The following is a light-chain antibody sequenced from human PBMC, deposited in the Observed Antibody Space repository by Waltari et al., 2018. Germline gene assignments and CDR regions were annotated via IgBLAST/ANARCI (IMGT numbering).Light chain of an antibody. V-gene: IGKV3-15*01. Sequence: TVMTQSPATLSVSPGERVTLYCRASQSVSRLAWYQQKPGQAPRLLIYATSTRAAGIPARFSGSGSGTEFTLTISSLQAEDFAVYCCQQYSYWPGTFGQGTKVEVK. CDR1: QSVSR. CDR3: QQYSYWPGT. CDR2: ATS. J-gene: IGKJ1*01.